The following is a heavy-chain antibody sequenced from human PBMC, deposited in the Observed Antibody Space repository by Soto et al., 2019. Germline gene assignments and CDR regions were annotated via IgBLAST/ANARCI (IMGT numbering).Heavy chain of an antibody. CDR3: ARTGYRITYFDY. Sequence: SVKVSCKASGGTFSSYAISWVRQAPGQGLEWMGGIIPIFGAANYAQKFQGRVTITADESTSTAYMELSSLRSEDTAVYYCARTGYRITYFDYWGQGTLVTVSS. D-gene: IGHD3-9*01. CDR2: IIPIFGAA. CDR1: GGTFSSYA. J-gene: IGHJ4*02. V-gene: IGHV1-69*13.